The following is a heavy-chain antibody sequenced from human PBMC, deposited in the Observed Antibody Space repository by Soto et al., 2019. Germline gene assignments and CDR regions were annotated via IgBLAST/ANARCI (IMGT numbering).Heavy chain of an antibody. D-gene: IGHD2-2*01. CDR3: AAVVVVVPAAAPFDP. Sequence: QMQLVQSGPEVKKPGTSVKVSCKASGFTFTSSAMQWVRQARGQRLEWIGWIVVGSGNTNYAQKFQERVTITRDMSTSTAYMELSSLRSEETAVYYCAAVVVVVPAAAPFDPWGQGTLVTVSS. CDR2: IVVGSGNT. CDR1: GFTFTSSA. V-gene: IGHV1-58*02. J-gene: IGHJ5*02.